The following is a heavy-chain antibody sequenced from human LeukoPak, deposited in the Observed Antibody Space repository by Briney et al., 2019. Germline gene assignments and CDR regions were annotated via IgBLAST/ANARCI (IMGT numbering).Heavy chain of an antibody. CDR1: GFTFSRHP. J-gene: IGHJ1*01. D-gene: IGHD3-10*01. Sequence: GGSLRLSCAASGFTFSRHPMHWVRQAPGKGLEWVSSISSSSSYIYYADSVKGRFTISRDNAKNSLYLQMNSLRAEDTAVYYCARDRRLEFFQHWGQGTLVTVSS. CDR2: ISSSSSYI. V-gene: IGHV3-21*01. CDR3: ARDRRLEFFQH.